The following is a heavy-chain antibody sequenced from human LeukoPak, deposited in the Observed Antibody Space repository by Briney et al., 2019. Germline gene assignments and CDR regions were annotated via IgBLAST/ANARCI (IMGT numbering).Heavy chain of an antibody. CDR3: ARDISMVRGVNDVFDM. D-gene: IGHD3-10*01. Sequence: PGGSLRLSCAASGFTFSTYWMHWVRQAPGKGLVWVSRINGDGSGTSYADPVKGRFTISRDNAKNTLHLQMNSLRAEDTAVYYCARDISMVRGVNDVFDMWGQGTMVSVSS. CDR1: GFTFSTYW. CDR2: INGDGSGT. V-gene: IGHV3-74*01. J-gene: IGHJ3*02.